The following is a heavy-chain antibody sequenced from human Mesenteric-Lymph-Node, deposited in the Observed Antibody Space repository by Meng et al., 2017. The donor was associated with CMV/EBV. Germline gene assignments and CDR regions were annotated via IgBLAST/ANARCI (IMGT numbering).Heavy chain of an antibody. Sequence: GGSLRLSCAASGFTFSTYAITWVRQAPGKGLEWVSTISGSGGSTYYVDSVKGRCTISRDNSKNTSYLQMNSLRAEDTALYYCAKGPLYDFWGQGTLVTVSS. CDR2: ISGSGGST. D-gene: IGHD3-3*01. CDR1: GFTFSTYA. V-gene: IGHV3-23*01. CDR3: AKGPLYDF. J-gene: IGHJ4*02.